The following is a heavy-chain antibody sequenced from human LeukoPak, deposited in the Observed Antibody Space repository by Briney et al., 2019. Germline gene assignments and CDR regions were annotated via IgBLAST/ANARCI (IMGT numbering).Heavy chain of an antibody. CDR3: AREGVLVAGRRHLDY. CDR2: IKQDGSEK. Sequence: PGGSLRLSCAASGFTFSSYWMTWVRQAPGKGLEWVANIKQDGSEKYYVDSVKGRFTISRDNAKNSLYLQMNSLRAEDTAVYYCAREGVLVAGRRHLDYWGQGTLVTVSS. J-gene: IGHJ4*02. CDR1: GFTFSSYW. V-gene: IGHV3-7*01. D-gene: IGHD6-19*01.